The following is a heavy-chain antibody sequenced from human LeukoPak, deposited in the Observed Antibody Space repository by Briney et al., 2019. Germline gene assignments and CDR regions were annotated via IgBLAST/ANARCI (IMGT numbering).Heavy chain of an antibody. CDR2: INHSGST. CDR1: GVPFSGYY. Sequence: KPSETLSLTCAVYGVPFSGYYWSWIRQPPGKGLEWIGEINHSGSTNYNPSLKSRVTISVDTSKNQFSLKLSSVTAADTAVYYCARVKPRYYGSGSYPDYWGQGTLVTVSS. V-gene: IGHV4-34*01. CDR3: ARVKPRYYGSGSYPDY. D-gene: IGHD3-10*01. J-gene: IGHJ4*02.